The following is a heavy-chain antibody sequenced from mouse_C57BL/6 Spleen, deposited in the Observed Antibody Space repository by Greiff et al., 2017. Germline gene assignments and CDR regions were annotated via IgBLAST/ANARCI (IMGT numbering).Heavy chain of an antibody. V-gene: IGHV5-16*01. CDR2: MNYDGSST. CDR3: ARITTVVAPNAMDY. D-gene: IGHD1-1*01. Sequence: EVLLVESEGGLVQPGSSMKLSCTASGFTFSDYYMAWVRQVPEKGLEWVANMNYDGSSTYYLDSLKSRFIISRDNAKNILYLQMSSLKSEDTATYYCARITTVVAPNAMDYWGQGTSVTVAS. CDR1: GFTFSDYY. J-gene: IGHJ4*01.